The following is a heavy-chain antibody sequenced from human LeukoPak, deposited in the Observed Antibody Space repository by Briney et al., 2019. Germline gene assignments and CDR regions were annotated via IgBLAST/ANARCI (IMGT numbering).Heavy chain of an antibody. V-gene: IGHV5-51*01. Sequence: GESLKISCKGSGYSFTSYWIGWVRQMPGKGLEWMGIIYPGDSHTRYSPSFQGQVTISADKSISTAYLQWSSLKASDTAMYYCARRTGYSSGWYVDAFDIWGQGTMVTVSS. D-gene: IGHD6-19*01. CDR3: ARRTGYSSGWYVDAFDI. CDR2: IYPGDSHT. J-gene: IGHJ3*02. CDR1: GYSFTSYW.